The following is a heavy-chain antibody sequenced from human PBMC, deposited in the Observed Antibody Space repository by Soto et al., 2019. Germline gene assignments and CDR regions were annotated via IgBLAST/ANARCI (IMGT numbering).Heavy chain of an antibody. CDR1: GFTFSSYG. Sequence: VQLVESGGGVVQPGRSLRLSCAASGFTFSSYGMHWVRQAPGKGLEWVSAISGSGGSTYYADSVKGRFTISRDNSKNTLYLQMNRLRADDTVVYYCAKDRGRGGDILTGPFDYWGQGTLVTVSS. V-gene: IGHV3-23*04. CDR3: AKDRGRGGDILTGPFDY. J-gene: IGHJ4*02. D-gene: IGHD3-9*01. CDR2: ISGSGGST.